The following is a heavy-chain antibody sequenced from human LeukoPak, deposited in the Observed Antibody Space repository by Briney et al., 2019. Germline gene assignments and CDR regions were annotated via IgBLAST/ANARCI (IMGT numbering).Heavy chain of an antibody. D-gene: IGHD6-25*01. J-gene: IGHJ4*02. V-gene: IGHV1-8*03. CDR2: VNPYTGKT. CDR1: GYTFTNFD. CDR3: ARAPTPFYYDSSAYYSDF. Sequence: WASVKVSCKTSGYTFTNFDINWVRQATGQGLEWLGWVNPYTGKTGYAQKFQGRVTFTGDTSIRTAYMEVSSLTSEDTAVYYCARAPTPFYYDSSAYYSDFWGQGTLVTVSS.